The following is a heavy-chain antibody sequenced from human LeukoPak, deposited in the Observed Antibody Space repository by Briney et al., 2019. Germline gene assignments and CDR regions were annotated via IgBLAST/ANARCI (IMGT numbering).Heavy chain of an antibody. CDR2: ISYDGSNK. CDR1: GFTFSSYW. CDR3: AKDPPGHGDGMYYFDY. Sequence: GGSLRLSCAASGFTFSSYWMSWVRQAPGKGLEWVAVISYDGSNKYYADSVKGRFTISRDNSKNTLYLQMNSLRAEDTAVYYCAKDPPGHGDGMYYFDYWGQGTLVTVSS. V-gene: IGHV3-30*18. J-gene: IGHJ4*02. D-gene: IGHD4-17*01.